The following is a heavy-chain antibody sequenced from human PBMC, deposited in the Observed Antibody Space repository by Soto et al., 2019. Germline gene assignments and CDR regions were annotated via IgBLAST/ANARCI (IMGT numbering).Heavy chain of an antibody. V-gene: IGHV4-4*02. CDR1: GGSISSSNW. CDR2: IYHSGST. CDR3: ARTLFTYGNWFDP. D-gene: IGHD4-17*01. J-gene: IGHJ5*02. Sequence: SETLSLTCAVSGGSISSSNWWSWVRQPPGKGLEWIGEIYHSGSTNYNPSLKSRVTISVDKSKNQFSLKLSSVTAADTAVYYCARTLFTYGNWFDPWSQGILVTVSS.